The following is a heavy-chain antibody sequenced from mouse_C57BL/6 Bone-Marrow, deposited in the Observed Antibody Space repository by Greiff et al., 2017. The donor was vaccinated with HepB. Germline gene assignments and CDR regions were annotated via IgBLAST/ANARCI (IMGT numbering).Heavy chain of an antibody. CDR1: GFSLTSYG. CDR2: IWSGST. CDR3: ARKDYGKSWFAY. V-gene: IGHV2-2*01. Sequence: VMLVESGPGLVQPSQRLSITCTVSGFSLTSYGVHWVRQSPGKGLEWLGVIWSGSTDYNAAFISRLSISKDNSKSQVFFKMNSLQADDTAIYYCARKDYGKSWFAYWGQGTLVTVSA. J-gene: IGHJ3*01. D-gene: IGHD1-1*01.